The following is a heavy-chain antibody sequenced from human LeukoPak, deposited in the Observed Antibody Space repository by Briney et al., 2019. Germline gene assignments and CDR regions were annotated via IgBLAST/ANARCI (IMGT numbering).Heavy chain of an antibody. V-gene: IGHV4-34*01. J-gene: IGHJ3*02. D-gene: IGHD1-26*01. CDR3: AISGNYFSRDAFDI. CDR2: INHSGST. Sequence: SETLSLTCAVYGESFSGYYWSWLPHPPGKGLAWIGEINHSGSTNYNPSLKSRVTISGDTSKHHFSLVLRSVTAADTAVYYCAISGNYFSRDAFDIWGQGTMVTVSS. CDR1: GESFSGYY.